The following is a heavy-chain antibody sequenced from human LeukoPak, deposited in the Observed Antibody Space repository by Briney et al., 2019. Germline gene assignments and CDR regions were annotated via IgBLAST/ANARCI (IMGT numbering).Heavy chain of an antibody. V-gene: IGHV3-30-3*01. CDR3: ARVGNVYTAMAPYYYGMDV. CDR1: GFTFSSYA. Sequence: GRSLRLSCAASGFTFSSYAMHWVRQAPGKGLEWVAVISYDGSNKYCANSVKGRFTISRDNSKNTLYLQMNSLRAEDTAVYYCARVGNVYTAMAPYYYGMDVWGQGTTVTVSS. J-gene: IGHJ6*02. CDR2: ISYDGSNK. D-gene: IGHD5-18*01.